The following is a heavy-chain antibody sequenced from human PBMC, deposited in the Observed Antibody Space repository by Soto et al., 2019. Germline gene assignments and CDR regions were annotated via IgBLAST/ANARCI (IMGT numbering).Heavy chain of an antibody. CDR3: ARCGRSWYHSMPLRDYYGMDV. J-gene: IGHJ6*02. CDR2: IIPIFGTA. CDR1: GGTFSSYA. Sequence: QVQLVQSGAEVKKPGSSVKVSCKASGGTFSSYAISWVRQAPGQGLEWMGGIIPIFGTANYAQKFQGRVTITADESTSTAYMELSSLRSEDTAVYYCARCGRSWYHSMPLRDYYGMDVWGQGTTVTVSS. V-gene: IGHV1-69*01. D-gene: IGHD6-13*01.